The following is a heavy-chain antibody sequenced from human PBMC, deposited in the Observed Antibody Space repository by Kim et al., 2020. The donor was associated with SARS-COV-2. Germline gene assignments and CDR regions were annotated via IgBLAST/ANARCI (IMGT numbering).Heavy chain of an antibody. CDR2: IIPIFGTA. V-gene: IGHV1-69*13. CDR3: AREWGEAYSSSSYYGMDV. D-gene: IGHD6-6*01. CDR1: GGTFSSYA. J-gene: IGHJ6*02. Sequence: SVKVSCKASGGTFSSYAISWVRQAPGQGLEWMGGIIPIFGTANYAQKFQGRVTITADESTSTAYMELSSLRSEDTAVYYCAREWGEAYSSSSYYGMDVWGQGTTVTVSS.